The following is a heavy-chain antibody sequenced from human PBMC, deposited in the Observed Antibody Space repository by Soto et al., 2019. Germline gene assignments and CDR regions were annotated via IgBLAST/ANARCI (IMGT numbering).Heavy chain of an antibody. D-gene: IGHD6-13*01. CDR1: GYTFTSYA. CDR3: ARDTHPIAAAGTGHY. CDR2: INAGNGNT. Sequence: ASVNVSCKASGYTFTSYAMHWVRQAPGQRLEWMGWINAGNGNTKYSQKFQGRVTITRDTSASTAYMELSSLRSEDTAVYYCARDTHPIAAAGTGHYWGQGTLVTVSS. J-gene: IGHJ4*02. V-gene: IGHV1-3*01.